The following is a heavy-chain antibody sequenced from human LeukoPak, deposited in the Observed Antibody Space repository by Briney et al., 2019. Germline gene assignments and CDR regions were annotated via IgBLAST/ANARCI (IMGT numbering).Heavy chain of an antibody. D-gene: IGHD6-13*01. CDR2: IYYSGIT. V-gene: IGHV4-59*01. J-gene: IGHJ4*02. CDR3: ASSHLYSSSWYLSGRFDF. Sequence: SETLSLTCAVYGGSFSGYYWSWIRQPPGKGLGWIGYIYYSGITNYNPSLKSRATISIDTSKNHFSLQLSSVTAADTAVYYCASSHLYSSSWYLSGRFDFWGQGTLVTVSS. CDR1: GGSFSGYY.